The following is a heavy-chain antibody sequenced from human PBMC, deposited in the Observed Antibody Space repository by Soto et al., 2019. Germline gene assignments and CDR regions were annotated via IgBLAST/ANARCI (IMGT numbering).Heavy chain of an antibody. D-gene: IGHD1-7*01. CDR2: IYYSGST. J-gene: IGHJ4*02. Sequence: SETLSLTCTVSGGSISTSSYYWGWIRQPPGKGLEWIGSIYYSGSTYYNPSLKSRVTISVDTSKNQFSLNLSSVTAADTAVYYCASRGNYDGYYWGQGTLVTVSS. CDR3: ASRGNYDGYY. V-gene: IGHV4-39*01. CDR1: GGSISTSSYY.